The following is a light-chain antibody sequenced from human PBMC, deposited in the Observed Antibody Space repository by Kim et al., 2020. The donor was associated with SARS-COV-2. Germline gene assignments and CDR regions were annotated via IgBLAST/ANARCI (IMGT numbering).Light chain of an antibody. CDR1: QGINNY. V-gene: IGKV1-39*01. J-gene: IGKJ2*01. CDR3: HQSYSIPYT. Sequence: DIQMTQSPSSLSASVGDRVTITCQASQGINNYLNWYQQKPGKAPKLLIHDASNLETGVPSRFSGSGSGTDFTLTISSLQPEDFATYYCHQSYSIPYTFGQGTKLEI. CDR2: DAS.